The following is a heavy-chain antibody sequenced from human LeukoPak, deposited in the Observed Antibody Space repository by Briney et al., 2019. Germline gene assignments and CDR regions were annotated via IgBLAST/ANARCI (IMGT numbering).Heavy chain of an antibody. Sequence: SETLSLTCTVSGGSISSGSYYWSWIRQPAGKGLEWIGRIYTSGSTNYNPSLKRRVTISVDTSKNQFSLKLSSVTAADTAVYYCARAGAYCSSTSCYPDAFDIWGQGTMVTVSS. CDR3: ARAGAYCSSTSCYPDAFDI. J-gene: IGHJ3*02. D-gene: IGHD2-2*01. CDR1: GGSISSGSYY. V-gene: IGHV4-61*02. CDR2: IYTSGST.